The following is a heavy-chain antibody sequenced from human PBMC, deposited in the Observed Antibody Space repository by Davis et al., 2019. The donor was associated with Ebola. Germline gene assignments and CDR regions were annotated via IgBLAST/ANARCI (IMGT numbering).Heavy chain of an antibody. CDR3: ARPIDGDFWYFDL. J-gene: IGHJ2*01. CDR2: IYRDERT. CDR1: GFIVSDKY. V-gene: IGHV3-53*01. D-gene: IGHD4-17*01. Sequence: PGGSLRLSCAASGFIVSDKYMSWVRQAPEKGLEWVSVIYRDERTYYADSVKGRFTVSRDNSENMLYLQMITLRAEDTAVYYCARPIDGDFWYFDLWGRGTLVTVSS.